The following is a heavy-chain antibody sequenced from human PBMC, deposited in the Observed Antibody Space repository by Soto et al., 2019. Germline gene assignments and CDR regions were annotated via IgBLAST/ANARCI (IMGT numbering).Heavy chain of an antibody. V-gene: IGHV3-72*01. D-gene: IGHD6-25*01. Sequence: EVQLVESGGGLVQPGGSLRLSCAVSGFTFGDYYMDWVRQAPGKGLEWVGRSRNKADSYTTEYAASVKGRFTISGDDSRNSLYLQMNSLKTEYTAVYYCARVAAGNGYFDCWGQGTLVTVSS. CDR1: GFTFGDYY. J-gene: IGHJ4*02. CDR3: ARVAAGNGYFDC. CDR2: SRNKADSYTT.